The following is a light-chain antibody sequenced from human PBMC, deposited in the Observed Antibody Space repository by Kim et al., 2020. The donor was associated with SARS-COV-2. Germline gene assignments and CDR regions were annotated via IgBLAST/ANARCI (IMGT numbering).Light chain of an antibody. V-gene: IGKV3-20*01. Sequence: SLAPGERATRSCRARQRFANAYLAWYQQKPGQAPRLIIYGTSNRATGIPDRFSGSASGSGFTLTINRLEPEDFAVYYCQQYSTSVTFGGGTKLEI. J-gene: IGKJ4*01. CDR2: GTS. CDR1: QRFANAY. CDR3: QQYSTSVT.